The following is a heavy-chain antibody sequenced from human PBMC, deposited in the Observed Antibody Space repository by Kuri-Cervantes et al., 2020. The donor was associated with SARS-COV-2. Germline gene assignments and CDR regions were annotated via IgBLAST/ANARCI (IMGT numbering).Heavy chain of an antibody. CDR1: GNSFTSYW. D-gene: IGHD2-2*03. CDR3: ARRGYCSSTSCHGGNWFDP. J-gene: IGHJ5*02. V-gene: IGHV5-51*01. Sequence: GESLKISCKGSGNSFTSYWIGWVRQMPGKGLEWMGIIYPGDSDTRYSPSFQGQVTISADKSISTAYLQWSSLKASDTAMYYCARRGYCSSTSCHGGNWFDPWGQGTLVTVSS. CDR2: IYPGDSDT.